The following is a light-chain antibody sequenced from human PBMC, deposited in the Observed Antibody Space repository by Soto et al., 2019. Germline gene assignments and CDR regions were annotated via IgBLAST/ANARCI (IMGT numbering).Light chain of an antibody. J-gene: IGKJ2*01. V-gene: IGKV3-20*01. CDR1: QSISNTS. CDR2: GAS. CDR3: QQYGSSPPKYT. Sequence: EILLTQSPDTLSLSPGERATLSCRASQSISNTSLAWYLQKPGQAPRLLIYGASNRATDIPDRFSGSGSGTDFTLTISRLEPDDFAVYYCQQYGSSPPKYTFGQGTKLEIK.